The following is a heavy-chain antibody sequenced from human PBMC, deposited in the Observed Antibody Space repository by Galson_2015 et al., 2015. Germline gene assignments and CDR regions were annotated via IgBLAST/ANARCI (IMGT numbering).Heavy chain of an antibody. D-gene: IGHD6-19*01. Sequence: PALVKPTQTLTLTCTFSGFSLRTSGMRVSWIRQPPGKALEWLARIEWDDEKFYTTSLKTRLTISKDTSKNQVVLTMTNMDPVDTATYYCARISPHYSSGHFDYWGQGTLVTVSS. CDR1: GFSLRTSGMR. V-gene: IGHV2-70*04. J-gene: IGHJ4*02. CDR2: IEWDDEK. CDR3: ARISPHYSSGHFDY.